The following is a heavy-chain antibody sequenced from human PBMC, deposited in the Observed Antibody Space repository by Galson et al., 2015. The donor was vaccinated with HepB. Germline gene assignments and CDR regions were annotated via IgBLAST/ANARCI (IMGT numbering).Heavy chain of an antibody. J-gene: IGHJ4*02. D-gene: IGHD5-24*01. V-gene: IGHV1-18*01. Sequence: SVKVSCKASGHTFTRYGINWVRQAPGQGLEWMGWISAYNANANYAKKLQGRVIMTTDTSTSTAYMEVRSLRSDDTAMYYCARGGLATIGGPTFDYWGQGTLVTVSS. CDR3: ARGGLATIGGPTFDY. CDR1: GHTFTRYG. CDR2: ISAYNANA.